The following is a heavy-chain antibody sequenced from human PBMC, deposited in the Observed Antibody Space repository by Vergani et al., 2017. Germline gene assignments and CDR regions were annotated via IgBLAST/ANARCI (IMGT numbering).Heavy chain of an antibody. V-gene: IGHV3-21*01. D-gene: IGHD6-19*01. CDR1: GFTFSSYS. Sequence: EVQLVESGGGLVKPGGSLRLSCAASGFTFSSYSMNWVRQAPGKGLEWVSSISSSSSYIYYADSVKGRFTISRDNAKNSLYLQMNSLRAEDTAVYYCASDRARGSGWFDGTGRDAFDIWGQGTMVTVSS. CDR3: ASDRARGSGWFDGTGRDAFDI. J-gene: IGHJ3*02. CDR2: ISSSSSYI.